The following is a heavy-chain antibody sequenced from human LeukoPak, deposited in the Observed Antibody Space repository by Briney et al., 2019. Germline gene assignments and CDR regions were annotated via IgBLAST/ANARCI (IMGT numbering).Heavy chain of an antibody. J-gene: IGHJ4*02. CDR3: ARVIEDSGSYFCDY. Sequence: KSGGSLRLSCAASGFTFSRYSMNWVRQAPGKGLEWVSSISTVSRYIYYADSVKGRFTISRDNAKSLLYLQMNNLRAEDTAVYYCARVIEDSGSYFCDYWGQGTLVTVSP. CDR1: GFTFSRYS. V-gene: IGHV3-21*06. D-gene: IGHD1-26*01. CDR2: ISTVSRYI.